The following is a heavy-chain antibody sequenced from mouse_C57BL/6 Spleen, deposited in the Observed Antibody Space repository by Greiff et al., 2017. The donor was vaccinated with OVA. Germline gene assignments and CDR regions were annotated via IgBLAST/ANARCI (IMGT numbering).Heavy chain of an antibody. CDR1: GYAFSSYW. Sequence: QVHVKQSGAELVKPGASVKISCKASGYAFSSYWMNWVKQRPGKGLEWIGQIYPGDGDTNYNGKFKGKATLTADKSSSTAYMQLSSLTSEDSAVYFCARGGTVVGGYFDVWGTGTTVTVSS. CDR3: ARGGTVVGGYFDV. CDR2: IYPGDGDT. D-gene: IGHD1-1*01. V-gene: IGHV1-80*01. J-gene: IGHJ1*03.